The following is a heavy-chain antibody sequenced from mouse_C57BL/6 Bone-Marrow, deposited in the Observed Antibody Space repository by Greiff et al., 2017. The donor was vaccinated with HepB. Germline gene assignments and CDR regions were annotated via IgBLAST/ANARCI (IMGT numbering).Heavy chain of an antibody. CDR1: GFTFSDYG. Sequence: EVKLVESGGGLVKPGGSLKLSCAASGFTFSDYGMHWVRQAPEQGLEWVAYISSGSSTIYYADTVKGRFTISRDNAKNTLFLQMTSLRSEDTAMYYCARGDGYYVWYFDGWGTGTTVTVSS. V-gene: IGHV5-17*01. CDR2: ISSGSSTI. J-gene: IGHJ1*03. D-gene: IGHD2-3*01. CDR3: ARGDGYYVWYFDG.